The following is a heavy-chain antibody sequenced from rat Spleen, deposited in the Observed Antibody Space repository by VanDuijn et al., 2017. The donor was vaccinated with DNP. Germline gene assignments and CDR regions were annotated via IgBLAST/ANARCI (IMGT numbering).Heavy chain of an antibody. D-gene: IGHD1-2*01. CDR2: MSSGGST. CDR3: ARSPETSYIYFPWVH. Sequence: QVQLKESGPGLVQPSQTLSLTCTVSGFSLTSYTVSWVRQPPGKGLEWIASMSSGGSTYYNSGLKSRLRISRDTSKSQVFLKMHSLQIEDTATYYCARSPETSYIYFPWVHWGQGTLVTVSS. CDR1: GFSLTSYT. V-gene: IGHV2-6*01. J-gene: IGHJ3*01.